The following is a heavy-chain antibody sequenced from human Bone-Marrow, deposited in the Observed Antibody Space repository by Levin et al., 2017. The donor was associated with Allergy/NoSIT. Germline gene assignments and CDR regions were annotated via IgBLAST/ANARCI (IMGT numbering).Heavy chain of an antibody. D-gene: IGHD6-19*01. CDR2: IWYDGSNK. Sequence: GGSLRLSCAASGFTFSSYTMHWVRQAPGKGPEWVAIIWYDGSNKFYSDSVKGRFTISRDNSQNTLHLQMTSLRGEDTAVYYCARDDSAKAVAGTLVTFWGQGTLVTVSS. CDR1: GFTFSSYT. J-gene: IGHJ4*02. CDR3: ARDDSAKAVAGTLVTF. V-gene: IGHV3-33*01.